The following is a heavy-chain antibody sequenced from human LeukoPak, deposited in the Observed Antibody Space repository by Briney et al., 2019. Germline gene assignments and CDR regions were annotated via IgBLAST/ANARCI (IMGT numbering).Heavy chain of an antibody. Sequence: QSGGSLRLSCAASGFTFSTYSMNWVRQAPGKGLEWVSYISSSSSTIYYADSVKGRFTISRDNAKNSLYLQMNSLRAEDTAVYYCARYGIAVADGFDYWGQGALVTVSS. V-gene: IGHV3-48*01. J-gene: IGHJ4*02. D-gene: IGHD6-19*01. CDR1: GFTFSTYS. CDR3: ARYGIAVADGFDY. CDR2: ISSSSSTI.